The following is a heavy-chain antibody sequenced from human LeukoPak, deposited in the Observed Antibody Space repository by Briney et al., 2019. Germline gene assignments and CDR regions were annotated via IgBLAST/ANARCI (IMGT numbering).Heavy chain of an antibody. Sequence: PGGSLRLSCAASRFTFSSYGMHWVRQAPGKGLEWVAVIWYDGSNKYYADSVKGRFTISRDNSKNTLYLQMNSLRAEDTAVYYCARDSAPYDYGGNSDYWGQGTLVTVSS. J-gene: IGHJ4*02. CDR2: IWYDGSNK. D-gene: IGHD4-23*01. CDR3: ARDSAPYDYGGNSDY. V-gene: IGHV3-33*01. CDR1: RFTFSSYG.